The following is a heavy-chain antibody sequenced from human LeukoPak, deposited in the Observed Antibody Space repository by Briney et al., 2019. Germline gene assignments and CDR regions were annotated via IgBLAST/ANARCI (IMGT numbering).Heavy chain of an antibody. Sequence: SETLSLTCTVSGGSISSGSYYWSWIRQPAGKGLGWIGRIYTSGSTNYNPSLKSRVTISVDTSKNQFSLNLISVTAADTAVYYCARCVVVPAATYYYYYYMDVWGKGTTVTVSS. CDR1: GGSISSGSYY. J-gene: IGHJ6*03. CDR2: IYTSGST. CDR3: ARCVVVPAATYYYYYYMDV. D-gene: IGHD2-2*01. V-gene: IGHV4-61*02.